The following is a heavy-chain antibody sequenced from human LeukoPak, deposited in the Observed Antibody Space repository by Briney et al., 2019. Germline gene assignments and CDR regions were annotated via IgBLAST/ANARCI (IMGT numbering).Heavy chain of an antibody. CDR1: GYLLRESS. Sequence: AASVKVSCKISGYLLRESSMHWVRQAPGKGLEWMGGFDAENGDIIYAQKLQGRVTMTEDISTDTAYMELSDLRSDDTAVYYCATENPSGLDVLLNWGQGTMVTVSS. D-gene: IGHD6-19*01. V-gene: IGHV1-24*01. CDR3: ATENPSGLDVLLN. CDR2: FDAENGDI. J-gene: IGHJ3*01.